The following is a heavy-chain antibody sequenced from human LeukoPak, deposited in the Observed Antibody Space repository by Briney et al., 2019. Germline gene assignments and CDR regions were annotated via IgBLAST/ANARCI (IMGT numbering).Heavy chain of an antibody. V-gene: IGHV3-64D*06. CDR2: ISSNGGST. D-gene: IGHD3-10*01. CDR1: GFTFSSYA. Sequence: GGSLRLSCSASGFTFSSYAMHWVRQAPGKGLEYVSAISSNGGSTYYADSVKGRFTISRGNSKNTLYLQMSSLRAEDTAVYYCVKDGVHVLLWFGELSHWGQGTLVTVSS. CDR3: VKDGVHVLLWFGELSH. J-gene: IGHJ4*02.